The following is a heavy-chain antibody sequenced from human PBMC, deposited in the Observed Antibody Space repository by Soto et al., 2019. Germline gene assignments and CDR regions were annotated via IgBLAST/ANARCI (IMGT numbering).Heavy chain of an antibody. V-gene: IGHV3-9*01. CDR3: ANDRVVGLYYDYMDV. Sequence: EVQLVESGGGLVQPGRSLRPSCAASGFTFDDYAMRWVRQAPGKGLEWVAGISWNSGSIGYADSVNGRFTISRDNAKNSLYVQMHILRPEETAVYYFANDRVVGLYYDYMDVWGQGTTVTVSS. J-gene: IGHJ6*03. CDR1: GFTFDDYA. CDR2: ISWNSGSI.